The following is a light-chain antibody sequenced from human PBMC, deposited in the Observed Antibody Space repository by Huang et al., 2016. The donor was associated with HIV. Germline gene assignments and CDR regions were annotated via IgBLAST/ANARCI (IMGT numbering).Light chain of an antibody. CDR1: QSVVNN. CDR3: QQYHYWPPIT. J-gene: IGKJ5*01. Sequence: EIVMTQSPATLSVSPGDRATLSCRASQSVVNNLAWYQQNPGQAPRLLICGACTRATGIPVRFSGSGSGTEFTLTISSLQSEDFAVYYCQQYHYWPPITFGQGTRLEIK. CDR2: GAC. V-gene: IGKV3-15*01.